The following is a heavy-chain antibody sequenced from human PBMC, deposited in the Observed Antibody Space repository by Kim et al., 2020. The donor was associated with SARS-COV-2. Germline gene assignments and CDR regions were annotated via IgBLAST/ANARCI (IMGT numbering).Heavy chain of an antibody. J-gene: IGHJ4*02. D-gene: IGHD6-13*01. CDR3: ARGRKVTGYLGQQLVGESLDY. CDR1: GYTFTGYY. V-gene: IGHV1-2*06. Sequence: ASVKVSCKASGYTFTGYYMHWVRQAPGQGLEWMGRINPNSGGTNYAQKFQGRVTMTRDTSISTAYMELSRLRSDDTAVYYCARGRKVTGYLGQQLVGESLDYWGQGTLVTVSS. CDR2: INPNSGGT.